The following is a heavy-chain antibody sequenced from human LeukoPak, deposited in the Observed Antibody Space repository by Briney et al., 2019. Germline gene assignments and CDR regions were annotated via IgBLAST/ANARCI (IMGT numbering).Heavy chain of an antibody. CDR3: ARGRWAMYYFDY. J-gene: IGHJ4*02. Sequence: SETLPLTRTVSGGSINSYYWSGIRQPPGKGLEGIVDIYYSGSPNHNPSLKSRGHTSVDPSKNQFSLKLSAVTAAHRAVYYCARGRWAMYYFDYWGQGTLVTVSS. D-gene: IGHD2-2*01. V-gene: IGHV4-59*01. CDR2: IYYSGSP. CDR1: GGSINSYY.